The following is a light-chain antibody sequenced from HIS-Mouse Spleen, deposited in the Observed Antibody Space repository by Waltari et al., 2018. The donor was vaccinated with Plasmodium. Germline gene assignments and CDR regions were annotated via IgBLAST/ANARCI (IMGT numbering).Light chain of an antibody. V-gene: IGLV3-10*01. Sequence: SYELTQPPSVSVSPGQTARITCSGDALPKKYAYWSQQKSGQAPVTVIYEDSKRPSGIPERFSGSSSGTMATLTISGAQVEDEADYYCYSTDSSGNHRVFGGGTKLTVL. CDR2: EDS. CDR3: YSTDSSGNHRV. CDR1: ALPKKY. J-gene: IGLJ3*02.